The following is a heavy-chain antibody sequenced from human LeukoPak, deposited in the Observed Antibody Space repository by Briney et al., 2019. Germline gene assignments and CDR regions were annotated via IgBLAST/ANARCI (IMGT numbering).Heavy chain of an antibody. CDR2: IIPIFDTA. CDR1: GGTFNNYA. CDR3: ARAVQVTTGGLFDY. Sequence: SVTVSCKASGGTFNNYAISWVRQAPGQGLEWMGGIIPIFDTANYAQKFQGRVTITADKSTSTAYMELSSLRSEDTAVYYCARAVQVTTGGLFDYWGQGTLVTVSS. D-gene: IGHD4-17*01. V-gene: IGHV1-69*06. J-gene: IGHJ4*02.